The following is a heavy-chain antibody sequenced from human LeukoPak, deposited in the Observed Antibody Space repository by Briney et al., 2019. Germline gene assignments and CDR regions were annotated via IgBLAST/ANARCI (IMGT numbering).Heavy chain of an antibody. CDR2: IYYSGST. CDR1: GFTFSSYA. V-gene: IGHV4-59*08. CDR3: ARLSLTRPSWYFDY. D-gene: IGHD6-13*01. J-gene: IGHJ4*02. Sequence: GSLRLSCAASGFTFSSYAMSWVRQAPGKGLEWIGYIYYSGSTNYNPSLKSRVTISVDTSKNQFSLKLSSVTAADTAVYYCARLSLTRPSWYFDYWGQGTLVTVSS.